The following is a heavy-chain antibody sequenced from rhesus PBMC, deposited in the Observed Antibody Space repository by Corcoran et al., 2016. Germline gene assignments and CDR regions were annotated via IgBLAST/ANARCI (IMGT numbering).Heavy chain of an antibody. J-gene: IGHJ4*01. CDR1: GFTFSSYE. CDR2: ISESGGTI. D-gene: IGHD5-12*01. V-gene: IGHV3-100*02. CDR3: TRDFVDTATVTGLGDY. Sequence: DVQLVESGGGLVKPGGSLRLSCVASGFTFSSYEMHWVRQAPGKGLEWVSVISESGGTIYYANSVKGRCTISRDNAKNSLFLQMNRLRAEDTAVYYCTRDFVDTATVTGLGDYWGQGVLVTVSS.